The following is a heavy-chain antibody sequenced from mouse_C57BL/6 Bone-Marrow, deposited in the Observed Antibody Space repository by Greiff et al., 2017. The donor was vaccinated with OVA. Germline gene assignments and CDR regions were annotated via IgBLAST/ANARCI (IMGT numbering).Heavy chain of an antibody. V-gene: IGHV1-64*01. CDR3: ARLGLLQGVDY. D-gene: IGHD1-1*01. CDR1: GYTFTSYW. CDR2: IHPNSGST. J-gene: IGHJ2*01. Sequence: QVQLQQPGAELVKPGASVTLSCKASGYTFTSYWMHWVKQRPGQGLEWLGMIHPNSGSTNYNEKFKSKATLTVDKSSSTAYMQLSSLTSEDSAVDYCARLGLLQGVDYGGQGTTLTVSS.